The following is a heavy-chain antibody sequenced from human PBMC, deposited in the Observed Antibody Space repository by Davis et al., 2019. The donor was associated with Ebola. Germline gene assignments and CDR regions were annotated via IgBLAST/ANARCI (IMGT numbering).Heavy chain of an antibody. CDR3: ARSGGHSFGQN. Sequence: PGGSLRLSCAASGFTFSNFWMHWVRQGPGKGLVWVSRISSDGRGPAYADSVKGRFTISRDNAKSTVYLQMNSLRAEDTAVYYCARSGGHSFGQNWGQGTLVTVSS. CDR1: GFTFSNFW. CDR2: ISSDGRGP. D-gene: IGHD5-18*01. V-gene: IGHV3-74*03. J-gene: IGHJ4*02.